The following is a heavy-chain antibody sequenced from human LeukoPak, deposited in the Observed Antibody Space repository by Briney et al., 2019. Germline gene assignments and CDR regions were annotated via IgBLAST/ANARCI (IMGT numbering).Heavy chain of an antibody. CDR3: ARAPTYYYYYMDV. CDR2: IIPILGIA. CDR1: GGTLSSYA. V-gene: IGHV1-69*04. J-gene: IGHJ6*03. Sequence: ASVKVSCKASGGTLSSYAISWVRQAPGQGLEWMGRIIPILGIANYAQKFQGRVTITADKSTSTAYMELSSLRSEDTAVYYCARAPTYYYYYMDVWGKGTTVTVSS.